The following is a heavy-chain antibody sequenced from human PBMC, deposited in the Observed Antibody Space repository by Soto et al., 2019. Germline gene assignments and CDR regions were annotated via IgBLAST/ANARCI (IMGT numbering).Heavy chain of an antibody. CDR1: GFTFSSYE. J-gene: IGHJ4*02. Sequence: EVQLVESGGGLVQPGGSLRLSCAASGFTFSSYEMNWVRQAPGKGLEWVSYISSSDSTIYYADSVKGRFTISRDNAKNSLYLQMNSLRAEDTAVYYCARERLGAGYFDYWGQGTLVTVSS. V-gene: IGHV3-48*03. D-gene: IGHD1-26*01. CDR2: ISSSDSTI. CDR3: ARERLGAGYFDY.